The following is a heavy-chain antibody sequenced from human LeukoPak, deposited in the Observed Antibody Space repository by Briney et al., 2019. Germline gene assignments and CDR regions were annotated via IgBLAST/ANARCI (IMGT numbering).Heavy chain of an antibody. J-gene: IGHJ4*02. CDR1: GFSFRNYG. D-gene: IGHD5-12*01. CDR2: ISYAGSNI. Sequence: PGRSLRLSCAAYGFSFRNYGMHWVRQAPGKGLEWVAVISYAGSNIAYADSVKGRFTISRDNSKHTLYLQMSSLSAEDTAIYYCATDVDIGATMPDYWGQGTLVTVSS. V-gene: IGHV3-30*03. CDR3: ATDVDIGATMPDY.